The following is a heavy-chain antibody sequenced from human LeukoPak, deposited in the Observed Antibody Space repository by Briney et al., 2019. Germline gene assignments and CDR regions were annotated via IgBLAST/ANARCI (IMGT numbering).Heavy chain of an antibody. J-gene: IGHJ4*02. V-gene: IGHV4-61*02. Sequence: PSQTLSLTCTVSGGSISSGSYYWSWIRQPAGKGLEWIGRIYTSGSTNYNPSLKSRVTISVDTSKNQFSLKLSSVTAADTAVYYCAREGSSGYYDYFDYWGQGTLVTVS. CDR3: AREGSSGYYDYFDY. D-gene: IGHD3-22*01. CDR1: GGSISSGSYY. CDR2: IYTSGST.